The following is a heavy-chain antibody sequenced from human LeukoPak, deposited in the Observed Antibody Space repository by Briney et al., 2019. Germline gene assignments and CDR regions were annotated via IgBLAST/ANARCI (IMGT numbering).Heavy chain of an antibody. CDR2: IYYSGST. J-gene: IGHJ4*02. CDR1: GGSISSYY. CDR3: ARAEYYFDY. D-gene: IGHD3-10*01. Sequence: PSETLSLTCTVSGGSISSYYWSWIRQPPGKGLEWIGYIYYSGSTNYKPSLKSRVTISVDTSKNQFSLKLSSVTAADTAVYYCARAEYYFDYWGQGTLVTVSS. V-gene: IGHV4-59*01.